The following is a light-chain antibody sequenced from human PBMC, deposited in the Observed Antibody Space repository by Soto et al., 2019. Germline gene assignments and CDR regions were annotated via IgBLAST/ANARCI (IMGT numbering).Light chain of an antibody. CDR3: QQTYSAPLT. V-gene: IGKV1-39*01. CDR2: AAS. Sequence: DIQMTQSPSSLSASVGDRVTITCRASQSISSYLNRYQHKPGKAPKLLIYAASSFQSGVPSRFSGSESGTDFTLTISSLQPEDFATYYCQQTYSAPLTFGGGTKVDIK. CDR1: QSISSY. J-gene: IGKJ4*01.